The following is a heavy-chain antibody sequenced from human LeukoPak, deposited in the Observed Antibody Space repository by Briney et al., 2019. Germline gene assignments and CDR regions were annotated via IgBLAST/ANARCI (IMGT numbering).Heavy chain of an antibody. V-gene: IGHV4-61*02. CDR3: ARGGSTFGGVIVLDY. CDR1: GGSIRSGSYY. J-gene: IGHJ4*02. D-gene: IGHD3-16*02. CDR2: IYTSGST. Sequence: PSQTLSLTCTVSGGSIRSGSYYWSWIRQPAGKGLEWIGRIYTSGSTNYNPSLKSRVTMSVDTSKNQFSLKLSSVTAADTAVYYCARGGSTFGGVIVLDYWGQGTLVTVSS.